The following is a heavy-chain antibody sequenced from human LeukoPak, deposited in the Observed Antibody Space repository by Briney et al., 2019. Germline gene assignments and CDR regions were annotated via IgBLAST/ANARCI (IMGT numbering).Heavy chain of an antibody. V-gene: IGHV4-61*02. D-gene: IGHD2-15*01. J-gene: IGHJ5*02. Sequence: SETLSLTCTVSGGSISSGSYYWSWIRQPAGKGLEWIGRIYTSGSTNYNPSLKSRVTISVDTSKNQFSLKLGSVTAADTAVYYCARDSGDIVVVVAGNWFDPWGQGTLVTVSS. CDR3: ARDSGDIVVVVAGNWFDP. CDR1: GGSISSGSYY. CDR2: IYTSGST.